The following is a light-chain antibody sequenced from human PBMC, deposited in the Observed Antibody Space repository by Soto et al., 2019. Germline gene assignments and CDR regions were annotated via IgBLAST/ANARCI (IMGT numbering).Light chain of an antibody. Sequence: QAVVTQPPSVSAAPGQKVTISCSGSSSNIGNNYVSWYQQLPGTAPKFLIYDNNKRPLGIPDRFSGSKSGTSATLDITGLQTGDEADYYCGAWDSSLSGVVFGGGTKVTVL. CDR2: DNN. V-gene: IGLV1-51*01. CDR3: GAWDSSLSGVV. J-gene: IGLJ2*01. CDR1: SSNIGNNY.